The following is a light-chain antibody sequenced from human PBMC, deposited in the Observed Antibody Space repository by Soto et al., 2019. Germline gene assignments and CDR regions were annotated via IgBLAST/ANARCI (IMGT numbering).Light chain of an antibody. CDR2: GAS. CDR3: QQTYSTPYN. Sequence: DIQITQSPSSLSSSVVERFTITCRASQSISSYLNWYQQKPGIAPKVLIYGASSLQSGVPSRFSGSESGTDFTLTISSLQPEDFATYYCQQTYSTPYNFGQGTKVDIK. CDR1: QSISSY. V-gene: IGKV1-39*01. J-gene: IGKJ2*01.